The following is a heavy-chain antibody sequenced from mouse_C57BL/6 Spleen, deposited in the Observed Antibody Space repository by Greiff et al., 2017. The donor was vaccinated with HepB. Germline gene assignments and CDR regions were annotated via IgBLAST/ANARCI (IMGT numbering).Heavy chain of an antibody. D-gene: IGHD1-1*01. CDR1: GYAFSSSW. Sequence: VQLQQSGPELVKPGASVKISCKASGYAFSSSWMNWVKQRPGKGLEWIGRIYPGDGDTNYNGKFKGKATLTADKSSSTAYMQLSSLTSEDSAVYFCARGGFYGSSYRAMDYWGQGTSVTVSS. J-gene: IGHJ4*01. V-gene: IGHV1-82*01. CDR2: IYPGDGDT. CDR3: ARGGFYGSSYRAMDY.